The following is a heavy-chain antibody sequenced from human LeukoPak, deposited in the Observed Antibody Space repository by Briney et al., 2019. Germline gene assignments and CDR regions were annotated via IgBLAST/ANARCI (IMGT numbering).Heavy chain of an antibody. Sequence: GESLKISCKGSGYSFTSYWIGWVRQMPGKGLEWMGIIYPGDSDTRYSPSFQGQVTISADKSISTAYLQWSSLKASDTAMYYCARHALDHYYDSSGYYYWVDIWGQGTMVTVSS. D-gene: IGHD3-22*01. V-gene: IGHV5-51*01. J-gene: IGHJ3*02. CDR2: IYPGDSDT. CDR1: GYSFTSYW. CDR3: ARHALDHYYDSSGYYYWVDI.